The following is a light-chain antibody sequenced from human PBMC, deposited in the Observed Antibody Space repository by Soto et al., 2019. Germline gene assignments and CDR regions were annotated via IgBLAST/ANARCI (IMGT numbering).Light chain of an antibody. CDR1: QSVSNNY. CDR2: GSS. J-gene: IGKJ2*01. V-gene: IGKV3-20*01. CDR3: HQYRSSPPYT. Sequence: EVVLTQSPRTLSLSPGERATLSCRASQSVSNNYFAWYQQKPGQAPRLLIFGSSDRATGIQDRFSCSGSGTDFTLTISRLEPEDFAEDYCHQYRSSPPYTFGEGTKLAIK.